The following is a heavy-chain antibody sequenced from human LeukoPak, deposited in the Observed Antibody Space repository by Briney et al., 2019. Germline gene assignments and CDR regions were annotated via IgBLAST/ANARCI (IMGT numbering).Heavy chain of an antibody. J-gene: IGHJ4*02. CDR2: IYSSGST. CDR3: AKIYCSSVTCYFDL. D-gene: IGHD2-2*01. Sequence: SETLSLTCTVSGGSISRYYWIWIRQPAGKGLEYIGRIYSSGSTNYNPSLKSRVTMSVDTSKNQFSLKLSSVTAADTAMYYCAKIYCSSVTCYFDLWGQGTLVTVSS. V-gene: IGHV4-4*07. CDR1: GGSISRYY.